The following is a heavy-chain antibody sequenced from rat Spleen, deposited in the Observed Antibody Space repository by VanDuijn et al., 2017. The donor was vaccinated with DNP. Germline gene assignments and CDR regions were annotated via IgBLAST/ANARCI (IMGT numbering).Heavy chain of an antibody. V-gene: IGHV4-2*01. CDR1: GFNFNDYW. CDR3: ARHGYFDR. CDR2: ISKDSNTI. Sequence: EVRLVESGGGLVQPGRSLKLSCAAAGFNFNDYWMAWVRQAPGKGLEWIGDISKDSNTINDTPSLKDRFTISRDNAQKTLYLQMNNLGSEDTAIYYCARHGYFDRWGQGVMVTVSS. J-gene: IGHJ2*01.